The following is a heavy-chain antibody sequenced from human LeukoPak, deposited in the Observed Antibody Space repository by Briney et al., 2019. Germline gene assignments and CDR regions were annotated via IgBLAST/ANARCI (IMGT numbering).Heavy chain of an antibody. Sequence: SETLSLTCTVSGGSISSYYWSWIRQPPGKGLEWIGYISYSAVTNYNPALKSRVTISIDTSKNQFSLKLSSVTAADTAVYYCARGVNWIDPWGQGTLVTVSS. J-gene: IGHJ5*02. CDR2: ISYSAVT. CDR1: GGSISSYY. V-gene: IGHV4-59*01. CDR3: ARGVNWIDP. D-gene: IGHD6-13*01.